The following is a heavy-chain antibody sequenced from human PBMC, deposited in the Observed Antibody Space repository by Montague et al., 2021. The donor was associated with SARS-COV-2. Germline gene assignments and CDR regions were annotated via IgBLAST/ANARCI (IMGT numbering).Heavy chain of an antibody. V-gene: IGHV3-7*05. CDR1: GFTFSAFW. D-gene: IGHD3-22*01. Sequence: SLRLSCAASGFTFSAFWMTWVRQAPGKGLEWVAHIKQGGSQKYYLESVKGRFTISRDNAQNSLHLQMNSLRLEDTAVYYCATELPGYYDDSGYYSAFDHWGQGTLVSVSS. J-gene: IGHJ4*02. CDR3: ATELPGYYDDSGYYSAFDH. CDR2: IKQGGSQK.